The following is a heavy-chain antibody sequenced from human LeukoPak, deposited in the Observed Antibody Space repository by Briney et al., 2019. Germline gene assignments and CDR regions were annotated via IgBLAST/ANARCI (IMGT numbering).Heavy chain of an antibody. D-gene: IGHD2-15*01. CDR2: IYPGDSDT. CDR1: GYSFTSYW. Sequence: GESLKISCKGSGYSFTSYWIGWVRQMPGKGLEWMGIIYPGDSDTRYSPSFQGQVTISADKSISTAYLQWSSLKASDTAMYYCARQEGKRYCSGGSCYWLDWFDPWGPRTLVTVSS. V-gene: IGHV5-51*01. CDR3: ARQEGKRYCSGGSCYWLDWFDP. J-gene: IGHJ5*02.